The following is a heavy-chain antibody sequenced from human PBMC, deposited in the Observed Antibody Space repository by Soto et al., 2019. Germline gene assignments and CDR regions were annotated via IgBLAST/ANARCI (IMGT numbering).Heavy chain of an antibody. Sequence: EVQLVASGGGLVQPGGPLRLSCAASGFTFSNYWMTWVRQAPGKGLEWVANIKEDGRERNYVESVKGRFTISRDNAKKSLYPQWNRLRAGDTGVYYCARAGSENDSWGQGHLVIVSS. D-gene: IGHD3-10*01. CDR3: ARAGSENDS. J-gene: IGHJ4*02. CDR2: IKEDGRER. CDR1: GFTFSNYW. V-gene: IGHV3-7*05.